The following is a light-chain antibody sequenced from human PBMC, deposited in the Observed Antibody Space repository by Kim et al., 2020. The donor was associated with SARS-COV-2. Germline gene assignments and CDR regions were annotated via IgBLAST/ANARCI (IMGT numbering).Light chain of an antibody. CDR2: EAS. CDR3: QQTYSYPRT. CDR1: QSISSW. J-gene: IGKJ2*02. V-gene: IGKV1-5*03. Sequence: SASVGDRVTITCRASQSISSWLAWYQQKPGKAPKVLIYEASSLESGAPSRFSGSGSGTDFSLTISSLQPEDFATYFCQQTYSYPRTFGQGTKLEI.